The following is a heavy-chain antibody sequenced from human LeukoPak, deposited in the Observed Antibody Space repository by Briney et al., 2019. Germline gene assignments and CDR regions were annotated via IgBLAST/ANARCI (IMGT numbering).Heavy chain of an antibody. J-gene: IGHJ4*02. Sequence: GGSLRLSCAASGFTFINAWMTWVRQAPGKGLEWVSGINWNGGSTGYADSVKGRFTISRDNAKNSLFLQMNSLRAEDTAVYYCARGQWLVRGVYFDYWGQGTLVTVSS. CDR3: ARGQWLVRGVYFDY. CDR2: INWNGGST. V-gene: IGHV3-20*04. CDR1: GFTFINAW. D-gene: IGHD6-19*01.